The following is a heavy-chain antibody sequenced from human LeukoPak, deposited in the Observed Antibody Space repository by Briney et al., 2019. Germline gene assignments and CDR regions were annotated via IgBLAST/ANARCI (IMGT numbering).Heavy chain of an antibody. CDR3: ARDAYDSSGYA. D-gene: IGHD3-22*01. V-gene: IGHV3-53*01. Sequence: GGSLRLSCAASGFTVSSNYMSWVRQAPGKGLEWVSVIYSGGSTYYADSVKGRFTISRDNAKNSLYLQMNSLRAEDTAVYYCARDAYDSSGYAWSQGSLVTVSS. CDR1: GFTVSSNY. J-gene: IGHJ5*02. CDR2: IYSGGST.